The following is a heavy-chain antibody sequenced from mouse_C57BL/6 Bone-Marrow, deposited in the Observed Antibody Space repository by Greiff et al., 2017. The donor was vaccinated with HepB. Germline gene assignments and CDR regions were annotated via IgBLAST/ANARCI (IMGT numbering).Heavy chain of an antibody. CDR3: VRQGITTDYYAMDY. J-gene: IGHJ4*01. V-gene: IGHV10-1*01. Sequence: DVKLVESGGGLVQPKGSLKLSCAASGFSFNTYAMNWVRQAPGKGLEWVARIRSKSNNYATYYADSVKDRFTISRDDSESMLYLQMNNLIPEDTDMYYCVRQGITTDYYAMDYWGQGTSVTVSS. CDR1: GFSFNTYA. D-gene: IGHD1-2*01. CDR2: IRSKSNNYAT.